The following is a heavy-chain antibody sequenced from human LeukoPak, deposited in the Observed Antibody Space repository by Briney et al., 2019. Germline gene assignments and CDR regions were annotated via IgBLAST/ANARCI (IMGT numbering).Heavy chain of an antibody. Sequence: GGSLRLSCAASGFTFSIYAMSWVRQAPGKGLEWVSSISSRSDYTYYEDSVKGRFTISRDNSQNTLYLQMNSRRAEDTAIYYCAKDRPNYYESNGHYYRRDGDYWGQGTLVTVSS. CDR1: GFTFSIYA. V-gene: IGHV3-23*01. D-gene: IGHD3-22*01. CDR3: AKDRPNYYESNGHYYRRDGDY. J-gene: IGHJ4*02. CDR2: ISSRSDYT.